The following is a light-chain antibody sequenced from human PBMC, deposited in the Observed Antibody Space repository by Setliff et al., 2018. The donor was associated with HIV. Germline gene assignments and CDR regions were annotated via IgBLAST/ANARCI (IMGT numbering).Light chain of an antibody. CDR3: CSYAASNTYI. CDR1: SSDVGAYNY. J-gene: IGLJ1*01. CDR2: DVT. Sequence: QSALTQPRSVSASPGQSVTFSCTGSSSDVGAYNYVSWYQQHPGKAPKLIVYDVTKRPSGVPDRFSGSKSGDTASLTISGLQSEDEADYYCCSYAASNTYIFGTGTKVTVL. V-gene: IGLV2-11*01.